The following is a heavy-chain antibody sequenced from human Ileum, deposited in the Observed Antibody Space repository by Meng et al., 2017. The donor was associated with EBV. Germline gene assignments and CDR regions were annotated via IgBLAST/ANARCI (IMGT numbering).Heavy chain of an antibody. D-gene: IGHD4-17*01. V-gene: IGHV4-4*02. J-gene: IGHJ4*02. CDR3: ASGRDYAWHS. Sequence: QLQLKESGLGLVKPSGTLSITCAVSGDSISSNNWWSWVRQPPGKGLEWIGEIYHSGSTNYNPSFKSRVTMSVDKSKNQISLNLSSVTAADTAVYYCASGRDYAWHSWGRGTLVTVSS. CDR2: IYHSGST. CDR1: GDSISSNNW.